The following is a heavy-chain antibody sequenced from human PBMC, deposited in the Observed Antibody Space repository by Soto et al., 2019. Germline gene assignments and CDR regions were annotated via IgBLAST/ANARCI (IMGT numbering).Heavy chain of an antibody. V-gene: IGHV1-2*02. Sequence: ASVKVSCKASGYTFTGYYMHWVRQAPGQGLEWMGWINPNSGGTNYAQKFQGRVTMTRDTSISTAYMELNRLRSDDTAVYYCARDQAALVRFRAYSSRRFDPSGPRTLVTVSS. J-gene: IGHJ5*02. CDR3: ARDQAALVRFRAYSSRRFDP. D-gene: IGHD2-21*01. CDR2: INPNSGGT. CDR1: GYTFTGYY.